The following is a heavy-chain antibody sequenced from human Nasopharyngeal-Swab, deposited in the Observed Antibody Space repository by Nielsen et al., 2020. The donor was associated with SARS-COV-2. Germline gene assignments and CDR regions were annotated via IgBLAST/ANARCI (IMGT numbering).Heavy chain of an antibody. CDR1: GGSISSYY. J-gene: IGHJ6*03. CDR3: ASLSYGSGSYDGNFPYYYMDV. D-gene: IGHD3-10*01. CDR2: IYYSGST. V-gene: IGHV4-59*01. Sequence: SETLSLTCTVSGGSISSYYWSWIRQPPGKGLEWIGYIYYSGSTNYNPSLKSRVTISVDTSKNQFSLKLSSVTAADTAVYYCASLSYGSGSYDGNFPYYYMDVWGKGTTVTVSS.